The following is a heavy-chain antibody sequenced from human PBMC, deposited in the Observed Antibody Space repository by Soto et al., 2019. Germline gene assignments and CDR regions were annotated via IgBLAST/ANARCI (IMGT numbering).Heavy chain of an antibody. D-gene: IGHD6-13*01. CDR1: GFSFSSYA. J-gene: IGHJ4*02. CDR2: ISGSDGST. Sequence: LRLSCVASGFSFSSYAMSWVRQAPGKGLEWVSVISGSDGSTYYADSVKGRFTISRDNSKNTLYLQMNSLRAEDTAVYYCAKDRERDAWYEDYWGQGTLVTVSS. CDR3: AKDRERDAWYEDY. V-gene: IGHV3-23*01.